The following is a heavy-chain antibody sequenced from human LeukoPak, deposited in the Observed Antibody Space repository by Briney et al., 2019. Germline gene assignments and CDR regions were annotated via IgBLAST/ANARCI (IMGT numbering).Heavy chain of an antibody. D-gene: IGHD3-22*01. Sequence: NPGGSLRLSCAASGFTFSDYYMSWIRQAPGKGLEWVSYISSSGSTIDYADSVRGRFTISRDNAKNSLYLQMNSLRAEDTAVYYCAKDWAYYYDNYGLDYCGQGTLVTVSS. CDR3: AKDWAYYYDNYGLDY. J-gene: IGHJ4*02. CDR2: ISSSGSTI. CDR1: GFTFSDYY. V-gene: IGHV3-11*04.